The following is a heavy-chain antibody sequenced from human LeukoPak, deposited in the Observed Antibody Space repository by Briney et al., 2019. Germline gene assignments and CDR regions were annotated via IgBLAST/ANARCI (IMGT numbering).Heavy chain of an antibody. CDR2: IYYSGST. D-gene: IGHD6-19*01. CDR1: GGSISSYY. Sequence: SETLSLTCTVSGGSISSYYWSWIRQPPGKGLEWIGYIYYSGSTNYNPSLESRVTISVDTSKNQFSLKLSSVTAADTAVYYCALVSSSGWYFDYWGQGTLVTVSS. CDR3: ALVSSSGWYFDY. V-gene: IGHV4-59*01. J-gene: IGHJ4*02.